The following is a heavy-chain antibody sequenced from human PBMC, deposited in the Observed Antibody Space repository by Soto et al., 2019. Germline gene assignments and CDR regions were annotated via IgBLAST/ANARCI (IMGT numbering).Heavy chain of an antibody. J-gene: IGHJ4*02. CDR3: ATCSGSSWFLHRATFDY. CDR1: GLPFTSSA. D-gene: IGHD6-13*01. CDR2: IAVGSGNT. Sequence: SVKVSCKASGLPFTSSAVQWVRQARGQRLEWIGWIAVGSGNTNHAQKFQERVTLTRDVSTSTAYLEVRSLKSEDTAVYYCATCSGSSWFLHRATFDYWGQGTLVTVSS. V-gene: IGHV1-58*01.